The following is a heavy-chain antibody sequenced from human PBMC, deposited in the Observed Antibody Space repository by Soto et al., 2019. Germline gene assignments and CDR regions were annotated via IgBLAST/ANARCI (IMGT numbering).Heavy chain of an antibody. D-gene: IGHD2-8*01. CDR3: AREPEDGAPGDD. Sequence: VKLVQSGTEVKEPGASVRVSCKASGYTFTAHSLHWARQAPGQGLEWMGWIIVSHDWPRYAPQLQVRLTVETDTTGTTSYMPLIRLTPDGTSVYFCAREPEDGAPGDDWGQG. V-gene: IGHV1-3*01. CDR1: GYTFTAHS. J-gene: IGHJ4*02. CDR2: IIVSHDWP.